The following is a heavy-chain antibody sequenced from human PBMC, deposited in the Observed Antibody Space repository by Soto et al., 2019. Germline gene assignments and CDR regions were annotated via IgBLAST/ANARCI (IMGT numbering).Heavy chain of an antibody. CDR1: GYTFTSYG. V-gene: IGHV1-18*01. D-gene: IGHD3-16*01. CDR3: ARMAITFGGVRGDFYSYMDV. J-gene: IGHJ6*03. Sequence: QVQLVQSGAEVKKPGASVKVSCKASGYTFTSYGISWVRQAPGQGLEWMGRISTYNGNTNYAQKLRSRVTMTTDTSTSTAYMELRSLRSDDTAVYYCARMAITFGGVRGDFYSYMDVWGKGTTVTVSS. CDR2: ISTYNGNT.